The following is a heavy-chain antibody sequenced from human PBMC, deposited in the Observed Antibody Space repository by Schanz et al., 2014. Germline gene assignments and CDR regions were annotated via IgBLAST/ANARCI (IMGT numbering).Heavy chain of an antibody. Sequence: QVQLVQSGAEVKKPGASVKVSCKASGGTFSTYPINWLRQAPGQGLEWMGRIIPIHGIVNYAQRFQDRVRITADKSTSTAYMELTSLRFDDTAVYFCARDLTVDTGYVVHYYYYGMDVWGQGTTVTVSS. CDR3: ARDLTVDTGYVVHYYYYGMDV. CDR1: GGTFSTYP. V-gene: IGHV1-69*04. D-gene: IGHD5-12*01. J-gene: IGHJ6*02. CDR2: IIPIHGIV.